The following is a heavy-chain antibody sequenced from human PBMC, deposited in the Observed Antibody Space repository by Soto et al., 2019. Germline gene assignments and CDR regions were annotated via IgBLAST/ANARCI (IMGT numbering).Heavy chain of an antibody. CDR3: ARDRAVAGAGDY. Sequence: VQLVESGGGLVKPGGSLRLSCAASGFTFSSYSMNWVRQAPGKGLEWVSSISSSSSYIYYADSVKGRFTISRDNAKNSLYLQMNSLRAEDTAVYYCARDRAVAGAGDYWGQGTLVTVSS. D-gene: IGHD6-19*01. J-gene: IGHJ4*02. V-gene: IGHV3-21*01. CDR2: ISSSSSYI. CDR1: GFTFSSYS.